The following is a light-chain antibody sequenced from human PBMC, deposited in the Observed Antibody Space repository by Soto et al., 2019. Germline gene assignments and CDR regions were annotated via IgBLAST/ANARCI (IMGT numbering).Light chain of an antibody. J-gene: IGLJ2*01. CDR3: AAWDDSLNGQVV. V-gene: IGLV1-44*01. Sequence: QSVLTQPPSASGTPGQRVTLYCSGSSSNIGSNTVNWYQLLPGTAPQLLIFNNNQRPSGVPDRFSGSKSGTSASLAISGLESEDEAADYCAAWDDSLNGQVVFGGGTKLTVL. CDR2: NNN. CDR1: SSNIGSNT.